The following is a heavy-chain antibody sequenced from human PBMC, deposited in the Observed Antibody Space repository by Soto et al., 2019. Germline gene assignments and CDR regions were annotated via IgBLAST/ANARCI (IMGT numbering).Heavy chain of an antibody. J-gene: IGHJ4*02. V-gene: IGHV3-23*01. CDR2: LNGSGGST. CDR3: ARGFSAGKGSPPDY. CDR1: GFTFSNYA. Sequence: EVRLLESGGGLVQPGGSLRLSCAASGFTFSNYAMTWVRQAPGKGLEWVSGLNGSGGSTSSADSVKGRFAISRDNSKNTLYLPMNSLRDGDTAVYYWARGFSAGKGSPPDYWGQGTLVTVSS. D-gene: IGHD3-10*01.